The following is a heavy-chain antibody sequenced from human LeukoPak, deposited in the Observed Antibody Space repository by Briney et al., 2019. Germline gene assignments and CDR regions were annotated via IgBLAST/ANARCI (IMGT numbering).Heavy chain of an antibody. CDR2: IYYSGST. V-gene: IGHV4-31*03. Sequence: PSETPSLTCTVSGGSISSGGYYWSWIRQHPGKGLEWIGYIYYSGSTYYNPSLKSRVTISVDTSKNQFSLKLSSVTAADTAVYYCARDLSHYGEGDWFDPWGQGTLVTVSS. CDR3: ARDLSHYGEGDWFDP. J-gene: IGHJ5*02. D-gene: IGHD4-17*01. CDR1: GGSISSGGYY.